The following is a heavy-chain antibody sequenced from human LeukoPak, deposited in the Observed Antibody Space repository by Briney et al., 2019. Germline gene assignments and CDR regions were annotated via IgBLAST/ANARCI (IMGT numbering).Heavy chain of an antibody. Sequence: SETLSLTCTVPGGSIRDYYWSWIRQPPGKGLEWIGYIYYSGTTNYNPSLKSRVTISVDTSKNQFSLELTSVTAADAAVYFCARGRGLRAVNNWFDPWGQGTLVTVSS. V-gene: IGHV4-59*12. J-gene: IGHJ5*02. D-gene: IGHD3-10*01. CDR2: IYYSGTT. CDR3: ARGRGLRAVNNWFDP. CDR1: GGSIRDYY.